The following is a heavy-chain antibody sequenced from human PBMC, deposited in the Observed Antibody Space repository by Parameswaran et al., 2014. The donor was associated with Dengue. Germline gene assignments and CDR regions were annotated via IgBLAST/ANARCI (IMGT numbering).Heavy chain of an antibody. CDR3: ARGGGDYWYLDL. CDR2: INHSGST. V-gene: IGHV4-34*01. Sequence: RWIRQPPGKGLEWIGEINHSGSTNYNSSLKSRVTISVDTSKNQFSLKLSSVTAADTAVYYCARGGGDYWYLDLWGRGTLVTVSS. J-gene: IGHJ2*01.